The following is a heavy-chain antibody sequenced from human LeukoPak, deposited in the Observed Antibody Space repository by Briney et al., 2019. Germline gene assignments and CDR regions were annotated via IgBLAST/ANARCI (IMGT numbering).Heavy chain of an antibody. CDR3: AREGLATLDY. Sequence: GGTLRLSCAASGFTLSRYWMSWVRHAPGKELEWVANIKEDGSQKYYVDSVKGRFTISRDNAKNSLYLQMNSLRAEDAAIYYCAREGLATLDYWGQGTLVTVSS. J-gene: IGHJ4*02. CDR2: IKEDGSQK. CDR1: GFTLSRYW. D-gene: IGHD3-3*02. V-gene: IGHV3-7*04.